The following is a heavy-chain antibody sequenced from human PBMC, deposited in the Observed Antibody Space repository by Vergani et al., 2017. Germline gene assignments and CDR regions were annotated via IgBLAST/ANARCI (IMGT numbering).Heavy chain of an antibody. CDR2: IIPILGIA. D-gene: IGHD3-10*01. CDR3: EIYGSGIHLPPGYYYYMDV. CDR1: GGTLSSYA. Sequence: QVQLVQSGAEVKKPGSSVKVSCKASGGTLSSYAISWVRQAPGQGLEWMGRIIPILGIANYAQKFQGRVTITADKSTSTAYMELSSLRSEDTAVYYCEIYGSGIHLPPGYYYYMDVWGKGTMVTVSS. J-gene: IGHJ6*03. V-gene: IGHV1-69*04.